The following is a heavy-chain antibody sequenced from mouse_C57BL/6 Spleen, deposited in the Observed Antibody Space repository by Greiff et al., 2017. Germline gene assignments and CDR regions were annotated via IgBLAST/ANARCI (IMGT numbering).Heavy chain of an antibody. CDR1: GYTFTSYW. J-gene: IGHJ3*01. CDR2: INPRNGGT. D-gene: IGHD1-1*01. CDR3: ARMYYYYGSSYSWLAY. Sequence: VQLQQSGTELAKPGASVKLSCKASGYTFTSYWMHWVKQRPGQGLEWIGTINPRNGGTNYNEKFKSKATLTADTSSSTAYMHLSSLTSEDSAVYYCARMYYYYGSSYSWLAYWGQGTLVT. V-gene: IGHV1-53*01.